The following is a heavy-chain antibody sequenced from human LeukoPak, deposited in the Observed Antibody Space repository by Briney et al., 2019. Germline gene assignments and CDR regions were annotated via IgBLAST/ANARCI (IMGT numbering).Heavy chain of an antibody. J-gene: IGHJ4*02. CDR1: GFTFSSNW. Sequence: PGGSLRLSCAVSGFTFSSNWMSWVRQAPGKELERVANINQEGSEKYYADSVKGRFTISRDNAKNSLYLQMNSLRAEDTAVYYCARASRGDDASFWGQGALVTVSS. CDR3: ARASRGDDASF. V-gene: IGHV3-7*05. CDR2: INQEGSEK. D-gene: IGHD5-12*01.